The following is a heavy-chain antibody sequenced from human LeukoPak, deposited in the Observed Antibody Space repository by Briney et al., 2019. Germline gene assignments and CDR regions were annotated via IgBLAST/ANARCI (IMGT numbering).Heavy chain of an antibody. D-gene: IGHD6-19*01. V-gene: IGHV1-8*01. CDR1: GYTFSSYD. Sequence: ASVKVSCKASGYTFSSYDINWVRQATGQGLEWMGWIDPNSGDTSYAQKYQGRVTMTRNISINTAYMALSSLTSDDTAVYYCARAEWLVVGYYYYMDVWGKGTTVTVSS. CDR2: IDPNSGDT. J-gene: IGHJ6*03. CDR3: ARAEWLVVGYYYYMDV.